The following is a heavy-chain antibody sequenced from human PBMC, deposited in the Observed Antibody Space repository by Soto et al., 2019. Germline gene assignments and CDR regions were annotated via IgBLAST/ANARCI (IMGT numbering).Heavy chain of an antibody. D-gene: IGHD3-9*01. CDR1: GGSIRSGGYY. CDR3: ARDAPQPPPLLRYFDWFPESYGMDV. Sequence: SETLSLTCTVSGGSIRSGGYYWSWIRQHPGKGLEWIGYIYYSGSTYYNPSLKSRVTISVDTSKNQFSLKLSSVTAADTAVYYCARDAPQPPPLLRYFDWFPESYGMDVWGQGTTVT. CDR2: IYYSGST. J-gene: IGHJ6*02. V-gene: IGHV4-31*03.